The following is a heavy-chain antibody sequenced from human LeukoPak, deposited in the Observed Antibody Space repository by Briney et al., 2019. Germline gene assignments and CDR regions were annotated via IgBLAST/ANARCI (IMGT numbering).Heavy chain of an antibody. CDR2: ITYNGAAT. CDR3: AKDGLYFDGSTHIYYFDS. J-gene: IGHJ4*02. CDR1: GFSFGGYA. D-gene: IGHD3-9*01. V-gene: IGHV3-23*01. Sequence: GGSLRLTCAASGFSFGGYAMTWVRQAPGKGLEWVSSITYNGAATYYLDSVKARFTISRDNSRSTLYLQMDSLTAEDTALYYCAKDGLYFDGSTHIYYFDSWGQGTLVAVSS.